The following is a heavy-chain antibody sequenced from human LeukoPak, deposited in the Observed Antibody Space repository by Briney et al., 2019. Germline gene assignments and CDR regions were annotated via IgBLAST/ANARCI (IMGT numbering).Heavy chain of an antibody. V-gene: IGHV3-21*01. CDR3: ARDKYCSSTSCSYRYYYYYYGMDV. J-gene: IGHJ6*02. Sequence: GGSLRLSCAASGFTFSSYSMNWVRQAPGKGLEWASSISSSSSYIYYADSVKGRFTISRDNAKNSLYLQMNSLRAEDTAVYYCARDKYCSSTSCSYRYYYYYYGMDVWGQGTTVTVSS. CDR2: ISSSSSYI. CDR1: GFTFSSYS. D-gene: IGHD2-2*01.